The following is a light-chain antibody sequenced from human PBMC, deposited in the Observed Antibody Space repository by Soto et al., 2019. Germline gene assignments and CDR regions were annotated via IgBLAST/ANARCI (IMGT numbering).Light chain of an antibody. CDR2: DAS. CDR3: QHYAYSPWT. V-gene: IGKV3-20*01. Sequence: EIVLTQSPDTLSLSPGERATLSCRASQSVSSYYLAWYQQKPGQAPRLLIYDASSRASGIPDRFSGSGSGTDFTLTISRLEPEDFAFYYCQHYAYSPWTFGQGTKVDI. J-gene: IGKJ1*01. CDR1: QSVSSYY.